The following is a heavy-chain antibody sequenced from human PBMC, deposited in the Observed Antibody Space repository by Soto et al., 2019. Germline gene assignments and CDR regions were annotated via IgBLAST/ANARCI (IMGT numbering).Heavy chain of an antibody. CDR3: ARERKGLGFCTGIKCTFRPGAFDP. V-gene: IGHV1-2*02. CDR2: INTNSGDT. Sequence: QVQLVQSGAEVKKPGASVRFSCKSSGYTYIGYYIYWVRQAPGQGLEWMGWINTNSGDTNYAQKFQGRVTMTRDTSINTTYMELGRLRRDLTPVYFWARERKGLGFCTGIKCTFRPGAFDPWGQGTLLTVSS. D-gene: IGHD2-8*02. CDR1: GYTYIGYY. J-gene: IGHJ5*02.